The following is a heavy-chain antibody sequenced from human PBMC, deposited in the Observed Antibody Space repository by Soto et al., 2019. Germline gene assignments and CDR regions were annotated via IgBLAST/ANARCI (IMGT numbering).Heavy chain of an antibody. V-gene: IGHV4-34*01. Sequence: SETLSLTCAVYGESFSGHIWTWIRQTPGKGLQWIGQINHSGSASYNPSLKSRVTISVHTSNSQFSLELSSVTAADTAVYYCARGLITGSHYSGGWYYFDSWGQGTQVTVSS. CDR1: GESFSGHI. CDR3: ARGLITGSHYSGGWYYFDS. D-gene: IGHD6-19*01. CDR2: INHSGSA. J-gene: IGHJ4*02.